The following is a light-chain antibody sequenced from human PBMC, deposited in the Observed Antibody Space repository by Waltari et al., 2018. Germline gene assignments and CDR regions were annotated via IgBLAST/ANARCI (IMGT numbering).Light chain of an antibody. CDR3: QQDKDLPRT. CDR1: QDIRNY. CDR2: DAF. Sequence: DIQMTQSPSSMSASVDNRVSITVQASQDIRNYLSWYQQKPGKAPKLLIYDAFNLQTGVPSRFSGSASGTDFTFTISSLQPEDIAAYYCQQDKDLPRTFGQGTKVEVK. J-gene: IGKJ1*01. V-gene: IGKV1-33*01.